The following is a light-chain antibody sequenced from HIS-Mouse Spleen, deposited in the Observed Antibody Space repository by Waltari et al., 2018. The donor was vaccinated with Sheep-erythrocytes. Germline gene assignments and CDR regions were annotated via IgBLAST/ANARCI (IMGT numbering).Light chain of an antibody. V-gene: IGLV2-14*03. CDR3: SSYTSSSTRV. CDR2: DVS. CDR1: SSDVGGYNY. Sequence: QSALTQPASVSGSPGQSITISCTGPSSDVGGYNYVSWYQQPPGKAPKLMIYDVSNRPSGVSNRFSGSKSGNTASLTISGLQAEDEADYYCSSYTSSSTRVFGGGTKLTVL. J-gene: IGLJ2*01.